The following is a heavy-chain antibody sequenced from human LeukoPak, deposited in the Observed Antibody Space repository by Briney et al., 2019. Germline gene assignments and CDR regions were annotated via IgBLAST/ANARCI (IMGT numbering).Heavy chain of an antibody. D-gene: IGHD1-26*01. J-gene: IGHJ4*02. CDR1: GGTFSSYA. Sequence: SVKVSCKASGGTFSSYAISWVRQAPGQGLEWMGGIIPIFGTANYAQKFQGRVTITADKSTSTAYMELSSLRSEDTAVYYCARDMDSGPDFFDYWGLGTLVTVSS. V-gene: IGHV1-69*06. CDR2: IIPIFGTA. CDR3: ARDMDSGPDFFDY.